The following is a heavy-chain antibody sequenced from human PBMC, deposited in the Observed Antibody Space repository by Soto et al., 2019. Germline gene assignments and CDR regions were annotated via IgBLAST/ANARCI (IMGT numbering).Heavy chain of an antibody. D-gene: IGHD3-16*01. CDR1: GCTFSSYT. CDR2: IIPFRGIT. J-gene: IGHJ5*02. CDR3: ARDFRLWWVDP. V-gene: IGHV1-69*04. Sequence: SVKVSCKTSGCTFSSYTISWVRQAPGQGLEWVGRIIPFRGITNYAQKFQGRVTITADKSTSTAYMEMSSLRSEDTAVYYCARDFRLWWVDPWGQGTLVTVSS.